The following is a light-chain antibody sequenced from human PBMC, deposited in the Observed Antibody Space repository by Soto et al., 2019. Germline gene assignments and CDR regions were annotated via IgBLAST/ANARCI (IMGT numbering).Light chain of an antibody. V-gene: IGLV2-14*02. CDR2: EVS. CDR3: SSYTISNTLPFV. Sequence: QSVLTQPASVSGSPGQSITISCIGTGSDVGSYDLVSWYQQYPGRAPKLMIYEVSNRPSGVSNRFSGSKSGNTASLTISGLQAEDEADYYCSSYTISNTLPFVFGTGTKLTVL. CDR1: GSDVGSYDL. J-gene: IGLJ1*01.